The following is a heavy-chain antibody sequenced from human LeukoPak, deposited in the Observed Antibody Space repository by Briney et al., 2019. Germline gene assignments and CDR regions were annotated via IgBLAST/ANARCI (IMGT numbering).Heavy chain of an antibody. Sequence: PGESLKISCEGSGYRFTTYWIGWVRQMPGKGLEWMGVNYPGDSDTTYSPSFQGQVTISADKSNNTAYLQWSSLKASDTATYYCARRAYYNYGLDVWGQGTTVTVSS. J-gene: IGHJ6*02. CDR2: NYPGDSDT. V-gene: IGHV5-51*01. CDR1: GYRFTTYW. CDR3: ARRAYYNYGLDV.